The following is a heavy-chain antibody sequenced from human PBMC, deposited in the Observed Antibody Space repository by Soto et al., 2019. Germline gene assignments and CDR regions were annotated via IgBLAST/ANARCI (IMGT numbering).Heavy chain of an antibody. J-gene: IGHJ6*02. Sequence: SLRLSCTASGFTFGDYAMSWFRQAPGKGLQWVGFIRGKPYGGTTDYAASVKGRFIISRDDSKSIAYLQMNSLKTEDTAVYYCTRGGYDFWSGYPPPFYGMDVWGQGT. V-gene: IGHV3-49*03. D-gene: IGHD3-3*01. CDR2: IRGKPYGGTT. CDR1: GFTFGDYA. CDR3: TRGGYDFWSGYPPPFYGMDV.